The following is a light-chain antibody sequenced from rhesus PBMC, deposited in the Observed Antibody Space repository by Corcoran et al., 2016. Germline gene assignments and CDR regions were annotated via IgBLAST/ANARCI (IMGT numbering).Light chain of an antibody. V-gene: IGKV1-25*01. CDR3: QQYSSRPDS. J-gene: IGKJ2*01. CDR1: QGISSC. Sequence: DIQMTQPPSSLSASVGDRVTSACRASQGISSCLAWYQQKPGKAPKLLIYKASRLQSGVPSRFSGCGSGTDFTLTISCLQSEDFATYYGQQYSSRPDSFGQGTKVEIK. CDR2: KAS.